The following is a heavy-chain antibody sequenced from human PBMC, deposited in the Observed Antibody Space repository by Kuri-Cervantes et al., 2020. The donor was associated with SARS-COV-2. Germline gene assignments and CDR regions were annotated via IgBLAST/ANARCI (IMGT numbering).Heavy chain of an antibody. D-gene: IGHD6-6*01. Sequence: GESLKISCAACGFTFSSYDMHWVRQATGKGLEWVSAIGTAGDTYYPGSVKGQFTISRDNAKNSLYLQMNSLRAEDTAVYYCARDLTVARRAQVEEEYSSSSGFDPWGQGTLVTVSS. CDR3: ARDLTVARRAQVEEEYSSSSGFDP. CDR2: IGTAGDT. CDR1: GFTFSSYD. V-gene: IGHV3-13*03. J-gene: IGHJ5*02.